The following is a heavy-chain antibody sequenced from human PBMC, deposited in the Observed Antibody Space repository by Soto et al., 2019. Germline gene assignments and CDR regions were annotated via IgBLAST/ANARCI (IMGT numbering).Heavy chain of an antibody. J-gene: IGHJ6*02. CDR2: IYYSGST. CDR3: ARGYDSGMDV. D-gene: IGHD3-9*01. V-gene: IGHV4-31*03. CDR1: VGSISSGGYY. Sequence: QVQLQESGPGLVKPSQTLSLTCTVSVGSISSGGYYWSWIRQHPGKGLEWIGYIYYSGSTYYNPANKSRINISVHTSKNHFSQTLSSVTAADTAVYYCARGYDSGMDVWGQGTTITVSS.